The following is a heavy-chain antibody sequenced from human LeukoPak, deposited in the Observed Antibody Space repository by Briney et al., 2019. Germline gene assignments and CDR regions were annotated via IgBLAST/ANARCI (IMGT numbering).Heavy chain of an antibody. D-gene: IGHD6-13*01. CDR1: GFTFSDYY. J-gene: IGHJ6*02. CDR2: ISSSSSYT. CDR3: ARDQGIAAAGAYGMDV. Sequence: PGGSLRLSCAASGFTFSDYYMSWIRQAPGKGLEWVSYISSSSSYTNYADSVKGRFTISRDNAKNSLYLQMNSLRAEDTAVYYCARDQGIAAAGAYGMDVWGQGTTATVSS. V-gene: IGHV3-11*05.